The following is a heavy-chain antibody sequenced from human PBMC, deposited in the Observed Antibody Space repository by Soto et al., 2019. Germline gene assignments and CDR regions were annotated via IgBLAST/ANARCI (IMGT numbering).Heavy chain of an antibody. Sequence: SETLSLTCAVYGGCFSGYYWSWIRQPPGKGLEWIGEINHSGSTNYNPSLKSRVTISVDTSKNQFSLKLSSATAADTAVYYCARVDIVVVPAAMGNWFEPWGQGILVTLSS. V-gene: IGHV4-34*01. D-gene: IGHD2-2*01. CDR3: ARVDIVVVPAAMGNWFEP. CDR2: INHSGST. CDR1: GGCFSGYY. J-gene: IGHJ5*02.